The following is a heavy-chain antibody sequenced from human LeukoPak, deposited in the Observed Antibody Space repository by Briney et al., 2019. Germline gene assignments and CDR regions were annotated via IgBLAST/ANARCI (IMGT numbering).Heavy chain of an antibody. CDR3: ARARGFGYYYYYYMDV. Sequence: SETLSLTCAVYGGSFSGYYWSWIRQPPGRGLEWIGEINHSGSTNYNPSLKSRVTISVDTSKNQFSLKLSSVTAADTAVYYCARARGFGYYYYYYMDVWGKGTTVTVSS. J-gene: IGHJ6*03. V-gene: IGHV4-34*01. CDR1: GGSFSGYY. D-gene: IGHD3-10*01. CDR2: INHSGST.